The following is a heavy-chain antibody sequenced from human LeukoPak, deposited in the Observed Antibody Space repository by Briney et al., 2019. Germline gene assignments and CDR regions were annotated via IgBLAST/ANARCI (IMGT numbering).Heavy chain of an antibody. Sequence: SVKVSCKASGGTFSSYAISWVRQAPGQGLEWMGGIIPIFGTANYAQKFQGRVTITADESTSIAYMELSSLRSEDTAVYYCARVGEDIFCTNGVCSPRTTFDYWGQGTLVTVSS. CDR2: IIPIFGTA. V-gene: IGHV1-69*13. CDR3: ARVGEDIFCTNGVCSPRTTFDY. D-gene: IGHD2-8*01. CDR1: GGTFSSYA. J-gene: IGHJ4*02.